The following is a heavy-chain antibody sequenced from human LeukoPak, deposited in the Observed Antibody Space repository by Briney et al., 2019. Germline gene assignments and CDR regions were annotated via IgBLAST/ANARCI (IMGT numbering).Heavy chain of an antibody. CDR2: INHNRVT. Sequence: PSETLSLTCGVSGGSFTNQFWTWIRQAPGQGLEWIGDINHNRVTNYNPSLKSRVTISADTSNSLSLRSGTGADRGGESCGWQFVWGRFVSWGQGTLVTVSS. CDR3: GWQFVWGRFVS. D-gene: IGHD3-16*01. CDR1: GGSFTNQF. V-gene: IGHV4-34*01. J-gene: IGHJ4*02.